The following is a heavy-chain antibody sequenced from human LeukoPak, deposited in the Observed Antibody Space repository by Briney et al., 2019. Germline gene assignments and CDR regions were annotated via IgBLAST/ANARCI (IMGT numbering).Heavy chain of an antibody. CDR2: IIPIFGTA. Sequence: SVKVSCKASGGTFSSYAISWVRQAPGQGLEWMGGIIPIFGTANYAQKFQGRVTITTDESTSTAYMELSSLRSEDTAVYYCASRRAGATGEMFDYCGRGTLVTVSS. V-gene: IGHV1-69*05. J-gene: IGHJ4*02. D-gene: IGHD1-26*01. CDR1: GGTFSSYA. CDR3: ASRRAGATGEMFDY.